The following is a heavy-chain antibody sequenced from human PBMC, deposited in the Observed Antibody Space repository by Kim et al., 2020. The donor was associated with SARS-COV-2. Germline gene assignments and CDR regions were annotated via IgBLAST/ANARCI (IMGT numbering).Heavy chain of an antibody. D-gene: IGHD5-18*01. CDR3: ARTDTAMVMFAFDI. Sequence: GGSLRLSCAASGFTFSSYGMHWVRQAPGKGLEWVAVIWYDGSNKYYADSVKGRFTISRDNSKNTLYLQMNSLRAEDTAVYYCARTDTAMVMFAFDIWGQGTMVTVSS. V-gene: IGHV3-33*01. CDR1: GFTFSSYG. J-gene: IGHJ3*02. CDR2: IWYDGSNK.